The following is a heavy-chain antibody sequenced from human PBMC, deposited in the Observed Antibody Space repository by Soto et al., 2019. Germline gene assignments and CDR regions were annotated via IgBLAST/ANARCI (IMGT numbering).Heavy chain of an antibody. J-gene: IGHJ4*02. CDR2: ISPYNGNI. D-gene: IGHD3-22*01. CDR1: GYTFTTYG. Sequence: QVQLVQSGAEVKKPGASVKVSCKASGYTFTTYGISWVRQAPGQGLEGMGWISPYNGNINYDQKVQGRVTMTTDTSTSTAYMELRSLRSDDTAVYYCARDHYYDSSGYYFDCWGQGTLVTVSS. V-gene: IGHV1-18*01. CDR3: ARDHYYDSSGYYFDC.